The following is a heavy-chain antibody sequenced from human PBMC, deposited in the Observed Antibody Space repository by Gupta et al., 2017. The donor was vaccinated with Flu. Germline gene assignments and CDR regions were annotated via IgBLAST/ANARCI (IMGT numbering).Heavy chain of an antibody. V-gene: IGHV3-7*01. CDR1: GFTFPRSW. Sequence: EVQLVESGGGLSKHGGSLRLASAASGFTFPRSWMSWVRQAPGKGLGEGANINQDGSVKNCVDSVNGRFTISRDTAKNSLYLHMNSLRAEDTAVYFCARDWAYIALDYWGQGTLVTVSS. CDR2: INQDGSVK. CDR3: ARDWAYIALDY. J-gene: IGHJ4*02. D-gene: IGHD5-12*01.